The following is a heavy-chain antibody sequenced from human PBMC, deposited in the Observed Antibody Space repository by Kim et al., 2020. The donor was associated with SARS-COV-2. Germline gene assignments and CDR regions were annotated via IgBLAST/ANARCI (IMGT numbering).Heavy chain of an antibody. D-gene: IGHD3-22*01. J-gene: IGHJ2*01. Sequence: SETLSLTCTVSGGSISSSSYYWGWIRQPPGKGLEWIGSIYYSGSTYYNPSLKSRVTISVDTSKNQFSLKLSSVTAADTAVYYCAGRGRDSSGYYFPSNWYFDLWGRGTLVTVSS. CDR3: AGRGRDSSGYYFPSNWYFDL. CDR1: GGSISSSSYY. V-gene: IGHV4-39*01. CDR2: IYYSGST.